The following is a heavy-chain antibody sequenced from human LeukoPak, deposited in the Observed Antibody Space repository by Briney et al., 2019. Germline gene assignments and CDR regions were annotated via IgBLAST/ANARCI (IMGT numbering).Heavy chain of an antibody. CDR1: GFTVSSNY. V-gene: IGHV3-53*01. CDR3: AREPGYSYGFDAFDI. CDR2: IYSGGAT. D-gene: IGHD5-18*01. J-gene: IGHJ3*02. Sequence: GGSLRLSCAASGFTVSSNYMSWVRQAPGKGLEWVSIIYSGGATYYADSVKGRFTISRDTSKNTLSLQMNSLRAEDTAVYYCAREPGYSYGFDAFDIWGQGTMVTVSS.